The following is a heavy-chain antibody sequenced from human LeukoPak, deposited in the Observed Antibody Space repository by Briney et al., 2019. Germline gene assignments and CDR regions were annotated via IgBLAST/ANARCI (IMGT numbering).Heavy chain of an antibody. D-gene: IGHD6-13*01. CDR1: GGTFSSYA. Sequence: SVKVSCRASGGTFSSYAISWVRQAPGQGLEWMGGIIPIFGTANYAQKFQGRVTITTDESTSTAYMELSSLRSEDTAVYYCAREAEPSSSWYWKGSNWFDPWGQGTLVTVSS. J-gene: IGHJ5*02. CDR2: IIPIFGTA. CDR3: AREAEPSSSWYWKGSNWFDP. V-gene: IGHV1-69*05.